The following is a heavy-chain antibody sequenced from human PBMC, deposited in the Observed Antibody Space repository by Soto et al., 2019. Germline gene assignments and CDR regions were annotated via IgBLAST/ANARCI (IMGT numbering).Heavy chain of an antibody. CDR2: ISYDGSNK. D-gene: IGHD3-3*01. J-gene: IGHJ4*02. CDR1: GFTFSSYG. V-gene: IGHV3-30*18. CDR3: AKSSDFSGPVPDY. Sequence: PGGSLRLSCAASGFTFSSYGMHWVRQAPGKGLEWVAVISYDGSNKYYADSVKGRFTISRDNSKNTLYLQMNSLRAEDTAVYYCAKSSDFSGPVPDYWGQGTLVTVSS.